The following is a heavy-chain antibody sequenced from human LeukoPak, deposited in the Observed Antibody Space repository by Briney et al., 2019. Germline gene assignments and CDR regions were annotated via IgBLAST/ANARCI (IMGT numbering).Heavy chain of an antibody. CDR1: GYTFTGYC. D-gene: IGHD6-19*01. Sequence: ASVKVSCKASGYTFTGYCMHWVRQAPGQGLEWMGWINPNSGGTNYAQKFQGWVTMTRDTSISTAYMELSRLRSDDTAVYYCARERAVAVHGHKPTPQGLGYWGQGTLVTVSS. CDR2: INPNSGGT. J-gene: IGHJ4*02. CDR3: ARERAVAVHGHKPTPQGLGY. V-gene: IGHV1-2*04.